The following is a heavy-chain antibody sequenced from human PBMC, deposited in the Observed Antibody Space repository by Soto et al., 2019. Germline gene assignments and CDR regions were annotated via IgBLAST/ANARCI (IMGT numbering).Heavy chain of an antibody. Sequence: EVQLVESGGGLVQPGGSLRLSCETSGFTFSSYWMSWVRQAPGKGLEWVANMKQDGSEEYYVDSVKGRFTISRDNAKNSLYLQLNRLRAEDTAGYFCARDGYSAGFDIWGQGTKVTGSS. D-gene: IGHD2-15*01. CDR2: MKQDGSEE. CDR3: ARDGYSAGFDI. CDR1: GFTFSSYW. V-gene: IGHV3-7*01. J-gene: IGHJ3*02.